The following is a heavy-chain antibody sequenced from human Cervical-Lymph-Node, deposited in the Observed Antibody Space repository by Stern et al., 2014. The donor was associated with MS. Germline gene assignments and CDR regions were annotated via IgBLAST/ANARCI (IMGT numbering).Heavy chain of an antibody. D-gene: IGHD6-19*01. J-gene: IGHJ4*02. CDR3: ARGEKQWLSLWDY. CDR2: IIPIFGTA. CDR1: GGTFSSYA. V-gene: IGHV1-69*01. Sequence: VQLVESGAEVKKPGSSLKLSCKASGGTFSSYAISWVRQAPGPGLEWMGGIIPIFGTANYAQKFQGRVTITADESTSTAYMELSSLRSEDTAVYYCARGEKQWLSLWDYWGQGTLVTVSS.